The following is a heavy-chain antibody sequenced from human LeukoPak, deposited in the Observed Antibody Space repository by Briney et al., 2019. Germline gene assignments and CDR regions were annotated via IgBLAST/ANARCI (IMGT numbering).Heavy chain of an antibody. Sequence: PSETLSLTCAVYGGSFNDYYWNWIRQPPGKGLEWIGEINLRGSTTYNPSLKSRVTISLDESKNQFSLKLSSVTAADTAVYYCARGRGRITMIVVVITVPTYFDYWGQGTLVTVSS. CDR3: ARGRGRITMIVVVITVPTYFDY. CDR1: GGSFNDYY. CDR2: INLRGST. D-gene: IGHD3-22*01. V-gene: IGHV4-34*01. J-gene: IGHJ4*02.